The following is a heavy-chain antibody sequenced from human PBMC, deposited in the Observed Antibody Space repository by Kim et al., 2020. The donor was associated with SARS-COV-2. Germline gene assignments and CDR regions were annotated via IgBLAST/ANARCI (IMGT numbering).Heavy chain of an antibody. CDR2: INAGNGNT. J-gene: IGHJ4*02. CDR3: ARAYCSSTSCPQDY. V-gene: IGHV1-3*01. Sequence: ASVKVSCKASGYTFTSYAMHWVRQAPGQRLEWMGWINAGNGNTKYSQKFQGRVTITRDTSASTAYMELSSLRSEDTAVYYCARAYCSSTSCPQDYWGQGTLVTVSS. D-gene: IGHD2-2*01. CDR1: GYTFTSYA.